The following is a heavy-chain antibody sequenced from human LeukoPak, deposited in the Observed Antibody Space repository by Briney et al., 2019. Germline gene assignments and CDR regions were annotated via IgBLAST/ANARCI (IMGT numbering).Heavy chain of an antibody. J-gene: IGHJ4*02. V-gene: IGHV4-59*01. CDR2: IYYSGST. D-gene: IGHD4-17*01. CDR1: GGSISSYY. CDR3: ARDHSYGDYYFDY. Sequence: KSSETLSLTCTVSGGSISSYYWSWIRQPPGKGLEWIGYIYYSGSTNYNPSLKSRVTISVDTSKNQFSLKLSSVTAADTAVYYCARDHSYGDYYFDYWGQGTLVTVSS.